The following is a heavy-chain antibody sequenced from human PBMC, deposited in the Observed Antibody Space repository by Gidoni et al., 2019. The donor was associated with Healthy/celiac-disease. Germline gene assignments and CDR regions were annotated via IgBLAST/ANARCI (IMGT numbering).Heavy chain of an antibody. V-gene: IGHV4-34*01. D-gene: IGHD2-21*01. CDR2: INHSGST. CDR1: GGSFSVYY. Sequence: QVQLQQWGAGLLKPSDTLSLTCAVYGGSFSVYYWSWIRQPPGKGLEWIGEINHSGSTNYNPSLKSRVTISVDTSKNQFSLKLSSVTAADTAVYYCARVVLGGLWRSYYYYGMDVWGQGTTVTVSS. CDR3: ARVVLGGLWRSYYYYGMDV. J-gene: IGHJ6*02.